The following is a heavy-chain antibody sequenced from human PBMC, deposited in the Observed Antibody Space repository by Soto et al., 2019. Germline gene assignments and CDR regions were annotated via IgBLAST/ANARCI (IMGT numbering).Heavy chain of an antibody. CDR3: AGDTTPQSIDAFDI. V-gene: IGHV1-69*08. CDR2: IIPILGIA. D-gene: IGHD6-6*01. Sequence: QVQLVQSGAEVKKPGSSVKVSCKASGGTFSSYTISWVRQAPGQGLEWMGRIIPILGIANYAQKFQGRVTITADKSTSTAYMELSSLRSEDTAVYYCAGDTTPQSIDAFDIWGQGTMVTVSS. J-gene: IGHJ3*02. CDR1: GGTFSSYT.